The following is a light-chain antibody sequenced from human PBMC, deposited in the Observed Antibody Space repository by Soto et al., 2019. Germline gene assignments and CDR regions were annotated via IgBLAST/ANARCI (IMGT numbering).Light chain of an antibody. CDR1: QSISSW. CDR3: QQYNSFSEWT. V-gene: IGKV1-5*03. Sequence: DIQMTQSPSTLSASVGDRVTITCRASQSISSWLAWYQQKPGKAPKLLIYKASNLESGVPSRFSGIGSGTEFTLTISSLQPDDFATYYCQQYNSFSEWTFGQGTKVDIK. J-gene: IGKJ1*01. CDR2: KAS.